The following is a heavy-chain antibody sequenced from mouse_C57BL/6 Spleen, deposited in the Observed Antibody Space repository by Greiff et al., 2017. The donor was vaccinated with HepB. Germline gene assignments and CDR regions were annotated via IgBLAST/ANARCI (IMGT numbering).Heavy chain of an antibody. D-gene: IGHD1-1*01. CDR1: GYTFTSYW. Sequence: QVQLQQPGAELVRPGTSVKLSCKASGYTFTSYWMHWVKQRPGQGLEWIGVIDPSDSYTNYNQKFKGKATLTVDTSSSTAYMQLSSLTSEDSAVYYCARRTITTRAMDYWGQGTSVTVSS. CDR3: ARRTITTRAMDY. V-gene: IGHV1-59*01. J-gene: IGHJ4*01. CDR2: IDPSDSYT.